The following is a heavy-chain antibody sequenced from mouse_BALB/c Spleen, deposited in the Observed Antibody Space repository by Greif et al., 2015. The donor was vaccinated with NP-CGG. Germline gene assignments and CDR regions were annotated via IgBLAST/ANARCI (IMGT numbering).Heavy chain of an antibody. CDR2: INPSSGYT. V-gene: IGHV1-4*01. CDR3: AKGQLGLRPYFDY. CDR1: GYTFTSYT. D-gene: IGHD3-1*01. Sequence: QVHVKQSGAELARPGASVKMSSKASGYTFTSYTMHWVKQRPGQGLEWIGYINPSSGYTNYNQKFKDKATLTADKSSSTAYMQLSSLTSEDSAVYYCAKGQLGLRPYFDYWGQGTTLTVSS. J-gene: IGHJ2*01.